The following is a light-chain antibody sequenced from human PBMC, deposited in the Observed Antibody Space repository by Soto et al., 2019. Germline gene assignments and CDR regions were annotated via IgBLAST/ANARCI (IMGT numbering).Light chain of an antibody. CDR1: QSLLHSDGKTY. CDR3: QQRHMWPIT. V-gene: IGKV2D-29*01. Sequence: DIVITQTPLSLSVTPGQPASISCKSSQSLLHSDGKTYLYWYLQKPGQPPQLLIYEVSNRFSGVPDRFSGSGSGTDFTLTISSLEPEDSAVYYCQQRHMWPITFGQGTRLEIK. J-gene: IGKJ5*01. CDR2: EVS.